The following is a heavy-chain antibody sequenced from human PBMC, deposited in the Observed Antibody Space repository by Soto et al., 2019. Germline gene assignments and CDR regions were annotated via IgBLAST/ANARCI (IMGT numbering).Heavy chain of an antibody. D-gene: IGHD6-6*01. J-gene: IGHJ4*02. CDR2: ISAYNGNT. Sequence: ASVTVACKASGYTFTRYGISWVRQAPGQGLEWMGWISAYNGNTNYAQKLQGRVTMTTDTSTSTAYMELRSLRSDDTAVYYCAREQSIAARKSLGYWGQGTLVTVSS. CDR1: GYTFTRYG. CDR3: AREQSIAARKSLGY. V-gene: IGHV1-18*01.